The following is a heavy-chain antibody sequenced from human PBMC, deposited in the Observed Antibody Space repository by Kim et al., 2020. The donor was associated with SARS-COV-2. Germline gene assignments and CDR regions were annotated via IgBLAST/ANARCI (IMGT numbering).Heavy chain of an antibody. V-gene: IGHV3-7*03. CDR1: GFTFSSYW. J-gene: IGHJ2*01. Sequence: GGSLRLSCAASGFTFSSYWMSWVRQAPGKGLEWVANIKQDGSEKYYVDSVKGRFTISRDNAKNSLYLQMNSLRAEDTAVYYCARDLSPAFWYFDLWGRGTLVTVSS. CDR2: IKQDGSEK. D-gene: IGHD2-15*01. CDR3: ARDLSPAFWYFDL.